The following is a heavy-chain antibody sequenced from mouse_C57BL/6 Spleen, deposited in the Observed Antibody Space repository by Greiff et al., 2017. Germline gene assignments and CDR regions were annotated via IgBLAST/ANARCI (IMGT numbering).Heavy chain of an antibody. J-gene: IGHJ2*01. CDR1: GYTFTSYW. Sequence: QVQLQQPGAELVRPGSSVKLSCKASGYTFTSYWMHWVKQRPIQGLEWIGNIDPSDSETHYNQKFKDKATLTVDKSSSTAYMQLSSLTSEDSAVYYCARMPLYGSSYSYYFDYWGQGTTLTVSS. D-gene: IGHD1-1*01. V-gene: IGHV1-52*01. CDR3: ARMPLYGSSYSYYFDY. CDR2: IDPSDSET.